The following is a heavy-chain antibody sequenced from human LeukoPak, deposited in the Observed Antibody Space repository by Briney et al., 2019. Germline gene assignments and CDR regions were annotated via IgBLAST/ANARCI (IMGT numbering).Heavy chain of an antibody. Sequence: SETLSLTCTVSGGSISSGGYYWSWIRQHPGKGLEWIGYIYYSGSTYYNPSLKSRVTISVDTSKNQFSLKLSSVTAADTAVYYCATDGTAGLLDYWGQGTLVTVSS. V-gene: IGHV4-31*03. CDR3: ATDGTAGLLDY. CDR2: IYYSGST. D-gene: IGHD2-21*01. J-gene: IGHJ4*02. CDR1: GGSISSGGYY.